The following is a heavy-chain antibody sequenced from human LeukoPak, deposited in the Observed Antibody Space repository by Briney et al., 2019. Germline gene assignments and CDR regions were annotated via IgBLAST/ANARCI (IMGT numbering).Heavy chain of an antibody. J-gene: IGHJ3*02. CDR1: GYTFTSYG. CDR3: ASRYYYDSSGYFEPYDAFDI. D-gene: IGHD3-22*01. Sequence: ASVKVSCKASGYTFTSYGISWVRQAPGQGLEWMGRIIPILGIANYAQKFQGRVTITADKSTSTAYMELSSLRSEDTAVYYCASRYYYDSSGYFEPYDAFDIWGQGTMVTVSS. V-gene: IGHV1-69*04. CDR2: IIPILGIA.